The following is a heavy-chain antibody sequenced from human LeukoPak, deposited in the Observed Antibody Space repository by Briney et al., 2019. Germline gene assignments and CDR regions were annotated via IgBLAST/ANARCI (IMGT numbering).Heavy chain of an antibody. CDR2: IRYDGSNK. CDR3: ARVFGYDSSGYYRYYFDY. CDR1: GFTFSSYG. J-gene: IGHJ4*02. V-gene: IGHV3-30*02. Sequence: GGSLRLSCAASGFTFSSYGMHWVRQAPGKGLEWVAFIRYDGSNKYYADSVKGRFTISRDNSKNTLYLQMNSLRAEDTAVYYCARVFGYDSSGYYRYYFDYWGQGTLVTVSS. D-gene: IGHD3-22*01.